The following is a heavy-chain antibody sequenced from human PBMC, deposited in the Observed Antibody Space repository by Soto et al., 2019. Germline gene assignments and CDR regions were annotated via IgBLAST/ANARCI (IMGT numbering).Heavy chain of an antibody. CDR1: GYTLTELS. V-gene: IGHV1-24*01. CDR3: ATAGFYDILTGYQGTFFDY. D-gene: IGHD3-9*01. Sequence: ASVKVSCKVSGYTLTELSMHWVRQAPGKGLEWMGGFDPEDGETIYAQKFQGRVTMTEDTSTDTAYMELSSLRFEDTAVYYCATAGFYDILTGYQGTFFDYWGQGTLVTVSS. CDR2: FDPEDGET. J-gene: IGHJ4*02.